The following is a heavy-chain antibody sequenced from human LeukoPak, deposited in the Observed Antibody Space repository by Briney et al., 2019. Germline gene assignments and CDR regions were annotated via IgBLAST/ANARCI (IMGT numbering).Heavy chain of an antibody. J-gene: IGHJ4*02. D-gene: IGHD5-12*01. CDR2: ISWNSDTI. Sequence: PGGSLRLSCAVSGFTFDDYAMHWVRQVPRKGLEWVSGISWNSDTIDLADSVKGRFTISRDNAKNSLYLQMNRLRAEDTALYYCATNGGGDSGYGNFDYWGQGILVTVSS. CDR3: ATNGGGDSGYGNFDY. CDR1: GFTFDDYA. V-gene: IGHV3-9*01.